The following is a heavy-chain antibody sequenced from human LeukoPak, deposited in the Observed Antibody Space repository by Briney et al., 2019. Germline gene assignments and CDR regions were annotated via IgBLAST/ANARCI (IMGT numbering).Heavy chain of an antibody. Sequence: GGSLRLSCAVSGFTFSSYVMHWVRQAPGKGLEWVAFIRYDGSNKYYADSVKGRFTISRDNSKNTLYLQMNNLRAEDTAVYYCAKDPRDHSYGWSWRYFDYWGQGTLVTVSS. V-gene: IGHV3-30*02. CDR2: IRYDGSNK. J-gene: IGHJ4*02. CDR1: GFTFSSYV. CDR3: AKDPRDHSYGWSWRYFDY. D-gene: IGHD5-18*01.